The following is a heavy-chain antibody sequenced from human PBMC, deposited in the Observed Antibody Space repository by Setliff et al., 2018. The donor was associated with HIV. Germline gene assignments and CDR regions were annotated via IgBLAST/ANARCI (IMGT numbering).Heavy chain of an antibody. D-gene: IGHD3-10*01. J-gene: IGHJ3*01. V-gene: IGHV3-48*04. CDR3: AKWFGEFFRAFDR. Sequence: GGSLRLSCAASGFTFSSYSMNWVRQAPGKGLEWVSYISSSGSPIHYADSVRGRFTISRDNAKNSLYLQMNSLRAEDTAVYYCAKWFGEFFRAFDRWGQGTMVTVPS. CDR2: ISSSGSPI. CDR1: GFTFSSYS.